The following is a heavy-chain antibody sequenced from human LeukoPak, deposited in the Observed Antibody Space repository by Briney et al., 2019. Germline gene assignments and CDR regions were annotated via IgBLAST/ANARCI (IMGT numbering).Heavy chain of an antibody. D-gene: IGHD3-3*01. V-gene: IGHV4-30-2*01. Sequence: PSETLSLTCAVSGGSISSGGYSWSWIRQPPGKGLEWIGYIYHSGSTYYNPSLKSRVTISVDRSKNQFSLKLSSVTAADTAVYYCAKYDFWSGYLFGGQGTLVTVSS. CDR3: AKYDFWSGYLF. CDR2: IYHSGST. J-gene: IGHJ4*02. CDR1: GGSISSGGYS.